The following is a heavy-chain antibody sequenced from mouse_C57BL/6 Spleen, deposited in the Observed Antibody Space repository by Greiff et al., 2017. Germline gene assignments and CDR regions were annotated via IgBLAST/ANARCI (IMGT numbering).Heavy chain of an antibody. Sequence: EVNVVESEGGLVQPGSSMKLSCTASGFTFSDYYMAWVRQVPEKGLEWVANINYDGSSTYYLDSLKIRFIISRDNAKNILYLQMSSLKSEDTATYYCARDAHYYAMDYWGQGTSVTVSS. CDR1: GFTFSDYY. J-gene: IGHJ4*01. CDR3: ARDAHYYAMDY. V-gene: IGHV5-16*01. CDR2: INYDGSST.